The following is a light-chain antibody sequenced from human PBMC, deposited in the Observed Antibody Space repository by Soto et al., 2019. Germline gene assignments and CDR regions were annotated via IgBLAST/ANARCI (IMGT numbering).Light chain of an antibody. CDR3: SSYAGSNVVV. J-gene: IGLJ2*01. CDR2: EVS. Sequence: QSVLTQPPSAAGSPGQSVTISCTGTSSDVGGYNYVSWYQQHAGKAPKLMIYEVSKRPSGVPDRCSGSKAGNTASLTVAGLQAEDEADYYCSSYAGSNVVVFGGGTKLTVL. V-gene: IGLV2-8*01. CDR1: SSDVGGYNY.